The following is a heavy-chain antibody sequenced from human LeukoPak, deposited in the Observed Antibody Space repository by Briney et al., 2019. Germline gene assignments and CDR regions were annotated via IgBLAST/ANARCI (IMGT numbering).Heavy chain of an antibody. CDR1: GFTVSSNY. D-gene: IGHD3-22*01. J-gene: IGHJ3*02. CDR3: AAKSTTMIVFPPLHFDI. V-gene: IGHV3-53*04. CDR2: IYSGGST. Sequence: GGSLRLSCAASGFTVSSNYMSWVRQAPGKGLEWVSVIYSGGSTYYADSVKGRFTISRHNSKNTLYLQMNSLRAEDTAVYYCAAKSTTMIVFPPLHFDIWGQGTMVTVSS.